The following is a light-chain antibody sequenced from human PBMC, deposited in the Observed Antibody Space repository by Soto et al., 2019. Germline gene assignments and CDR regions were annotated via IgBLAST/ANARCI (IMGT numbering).Light chain of an antibody. V-gene: IGLV1-51*02. J-gene: IGLJ1*01. CDR3: GTWDSSLTTFV. CDR1: SSNIGKYY. CDR2: END. Sequence: SVLTQPPSVSAAPGQEVTMSCSGSSSNIGKYYVSWHQQLPGTAPKLLIYENDKRPSGIPDRFSGSKSGTSATLGITGLQTGDEADYYCGTWDSSLTTFVFGTGTKVTVL.